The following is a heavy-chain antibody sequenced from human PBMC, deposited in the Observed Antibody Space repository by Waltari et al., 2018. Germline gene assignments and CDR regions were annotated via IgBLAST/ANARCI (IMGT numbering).Heavy chain of an antibody. CDR3: ARLGGGSPAFDI. Sequence: QVQLQESGPGLVKPSETLSLTCPVSGGSISSYYWSWIRQPPGKGLEWIGYIYYSGSTNYNPSLKSRVTISVDTSKNQFSLKLSSVTAADTAVYYCARLGGGSPAFDIWGQGTMVTVSS. D-gene: IGHD6-25*01. V-gene: IGHV4-59*08. CDR2: IYYSGST. CDR1: GGSISSYY. J-gene: IGHJ3*02.